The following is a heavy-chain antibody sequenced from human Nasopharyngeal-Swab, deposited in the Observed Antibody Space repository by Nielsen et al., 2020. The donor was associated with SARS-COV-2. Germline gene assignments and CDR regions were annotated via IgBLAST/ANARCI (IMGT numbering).Heavy chain of an antibody. CDR3: ARDVGGRDNY. Sequence: WIRQPPGKGLLWVSRIDTGGTITDYADSVKGRFTISRDNAKNTLYLQMNSLRAEDTAVYYCARDVGGRDNYWGQGALVTVSS. D-gene: IGHD2-15*01. J-gene: IGHJ4*02. CDR2: IDTGGTIT. V-gene: IGHV3-74*01.